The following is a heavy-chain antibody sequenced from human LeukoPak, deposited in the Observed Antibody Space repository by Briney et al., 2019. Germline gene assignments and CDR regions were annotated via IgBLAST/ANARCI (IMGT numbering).Heavy chain of an antibody. J-gene: IGHJ5*02. CDR2: ISYDGSNK. CDR1: GFTFSSYA. D-gene: IGHD4-23*01. Sequence: GGSLRLSCAASGFTFSSYAMHWVRQAPGKGLEWVAVISYDGSNKYHADSVKGRFTISRDNSKNTLYLQMNSLRAEDTAVYYCARDRATVVTQNWFDPWGQGTLVTVSS. V-gene: IGHV3-30-3*01. CDR3: ARDRATVVTQNWFDP.